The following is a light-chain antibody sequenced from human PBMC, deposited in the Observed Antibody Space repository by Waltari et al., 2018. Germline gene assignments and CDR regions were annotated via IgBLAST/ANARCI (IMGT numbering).Light chain of an antibody. CDR3: QQGHSFPYT. CDR1: QGISTW. J-gene: IGKJ2*01. CDR2: AAF. V-gene: IGKV1-12*01. Sequence: DIQMTQSPSSVNASVGETGTLTCRASQGISTWLAWYQQKPGKAPKLLMSAAFNLQSGVPSRFSGSKSGANFTLTINTLQPEDFAVYLCQQGHSFPYTFGQGTKLEMK.